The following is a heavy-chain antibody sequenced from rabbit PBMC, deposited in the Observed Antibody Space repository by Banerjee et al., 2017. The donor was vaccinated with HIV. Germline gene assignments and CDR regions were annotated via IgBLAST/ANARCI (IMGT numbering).Heavy chain of an antibody. CDR1: GFTLSSHW. Sequence: QQQLEESGGGLVKPEGSLTLSCTASGFTLSSHWMCWVRQAPGKGLEWIACINSSSRNVVYASWATGRFTISKTSSTTVTLQMTSLTAADTATYLCARDLAGVIGWNFNLWGQGTLVTVS. CDR3: ARDLAGVIGWNFNL. J-gene: IGHJ4*01. V-gene: IGHV1S45*01. D-gene: IGHD4-1*01. CDR2: INSSSRNV.